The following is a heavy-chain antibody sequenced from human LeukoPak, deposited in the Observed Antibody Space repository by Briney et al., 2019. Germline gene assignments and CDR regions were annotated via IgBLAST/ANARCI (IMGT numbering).Heavy chain of an antibody. V-gene: IGHV3-11*04. Sequence: GGSLRLSCAASGFTFSDYYMSWIRQAPGKGLEWVSYISSSGSTIYYADSVKGRFTISRDNAKNSLYLQMNSLRAEDTAVYYCARYGFEYCSGGSCYGVYYYMDVWGKGTTVTVSS. CDR2: ISSSGSTI. J-gene: IGHJ6*03. CDR3: ARYGFEYCSGGSCYGVYYYMDV. D-gene: IGHD2-15*01. CDR1: GFTFSDYY.